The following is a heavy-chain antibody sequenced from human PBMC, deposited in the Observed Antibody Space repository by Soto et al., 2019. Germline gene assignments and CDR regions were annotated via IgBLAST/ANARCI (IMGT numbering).Heavy chain of an antibody. CDR1: GYTLTELS. V-gene: IGHV1-24*01. D-gene: IGHD3-3*01. J-gene: IGHJ6*02. CDR3: ATAPLLEWLDNSPYGTDV. Sequence: ASVKVSCKVSGYTLTELSMHWVRQAPGKGLEWMGGFDPEDGETIYAQKFQGRVTMTEDTSTDTAYMELSSLRSEDTAVYYCATAPLLEWLDNSPYGTDVWGQGTTVTVSS. CDR2: FDPEDGET.